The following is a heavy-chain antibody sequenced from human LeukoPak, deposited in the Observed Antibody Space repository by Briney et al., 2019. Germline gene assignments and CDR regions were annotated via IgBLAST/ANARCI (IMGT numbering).Heavy chain of an antibody. J-gene: IGHJ6*02. V-gene: IGHV3-53*01. CDR2: IYSGGST. D-gene: IGHD3-10*01. CDR1: GFTVSSNY. Sequence: GGSLRLSCAASGFTVSSNYMSWVRQAPGKGLEWVSVIYSGGSTYYADSVKGRFTISRDNSKNTLSLQMISLRAEDTAVYYCARDRVTMDYYYYGMDVWGQGTTVTVSS. CDR3: ARDRVTMDYYYYGMDV.